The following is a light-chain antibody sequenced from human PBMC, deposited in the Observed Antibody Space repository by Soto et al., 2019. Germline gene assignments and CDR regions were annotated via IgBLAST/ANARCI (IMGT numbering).Light chain of an antibody. CDR2: GTS. J-gene: IGKJ1*01. CDR3: QQYGSSRWT. Sequence: EIVLTQSPGTLSLSPGERATLSCRASQTVGSAYLAWYQHKPGQAPRLLIYGTSSRATGIPDRISGSGSVTDFTLTISRLEPEDFAVYYCQQYGSSRWTFGQGTKVEAK. V-gene: IGKV3-20*01. CDR1: QTVGSAY.